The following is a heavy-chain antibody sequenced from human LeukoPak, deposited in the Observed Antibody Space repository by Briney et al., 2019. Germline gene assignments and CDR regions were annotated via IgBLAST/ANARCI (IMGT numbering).Heavy chain of an antibody. CDR1: GFTFSSYA. D-gene: IGHD6-19*01. Sequence: GGSLRLSCAASGFTFSSYAMHWVRQAPGKGLEWVAVISYDGSNKYYADSVKGRFTISRDNSKNTLYLQMNSLRAEDTAVYYCARDDGWYNAFDIWGQGTMVTVSS. CDR2: ISYDGSNK. V-gene: IGHV3-30-3*01. CDR3: ARDDGWYNAFDI. J-gene: IGHJ3*02.